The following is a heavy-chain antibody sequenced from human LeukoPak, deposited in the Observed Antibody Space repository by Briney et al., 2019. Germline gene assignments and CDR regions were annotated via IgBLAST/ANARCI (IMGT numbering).Heavy chain of an antibody. J-gene: IGHJ4*02. CDR2: ISYDGSNK. D-gene: IGHD4-11*01. CDR1: GFTFSSYG. CDR3: ARSRGLVYSNHFDY. Sequence: GGSLRLSCAASGFTFSSYGMHWVRQAPGKGLEWVAVISYDGSNKYYADSVKGRFTISRDNSKNTLYLQMNSLRAEDTAVYYCARSRGLVYSNHFDYWGEGTLVTVSS. V-gene: IGHV3-30*19.